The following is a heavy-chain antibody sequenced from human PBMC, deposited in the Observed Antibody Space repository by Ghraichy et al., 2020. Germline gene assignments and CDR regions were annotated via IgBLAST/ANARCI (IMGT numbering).Heavy chain of an antibody. V-gene: IGHV4-39*01. Sequence: SETLSLTCTVSGGSISSSSYFWGWIRQPPGKGLDWIGSIYYYGNTYYNPSLKSRVTISVDTSKNQFSLKLISVTAADTAVYYCARHENIVVVTAARAFDIWGQGTMVTVSS. CDR3: ARHENIVVVTAARAFDI. CDR1: GGSISSSSYF. CDR2: IYYYGNT. D-gene: IGHD2-21*02. J-gene: IGHJ3*02.